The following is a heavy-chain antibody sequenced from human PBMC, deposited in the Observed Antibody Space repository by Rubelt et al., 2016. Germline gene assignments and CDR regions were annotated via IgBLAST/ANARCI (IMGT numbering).Heavy chain of an antibody. V-gene: IGHV1-46*01. CDR3: ARGYVGGDTSDY. CDR2: INPRGGSP. J-gene: IGHJ4*02. Sequence: GIINPRGGSPSYAQKFQGRVTMTRDTSTSTVYMELSSLRSEDTAVYYCARGYVGGDTSDYWGQGTLVTVSS. D-gene: IGHD3-16*01.